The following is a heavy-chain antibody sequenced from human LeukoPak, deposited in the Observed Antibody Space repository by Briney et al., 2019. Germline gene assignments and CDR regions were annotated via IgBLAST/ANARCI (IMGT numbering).Heavy chain of an antibody. J-gene: IGHJ4*02. V-gene: IGHV3-66*01. Sequence: GGSLRLSCAASGFLVSSNNINWVRQAPGKGLEWVSVIYTGGSTYHADSVKGRFTISRDNSKNTLYLQMNSLTADDTAVYYCARGVALQYYFDYWGQGTLVTVSS. CDR3: ARGVALQYYFDY. CDR2: IYTGGST. CDR1: GFLVSSNN. D-gene: IGHD5-12*01.